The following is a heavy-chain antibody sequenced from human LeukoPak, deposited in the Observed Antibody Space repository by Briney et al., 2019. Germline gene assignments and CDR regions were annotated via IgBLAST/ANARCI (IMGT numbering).Heavy chain of an antibody. Sequence: PGGSLRLSCAATGFTFSSYSMNWVRQAPGKGLEWVSSISSSSSYIYYADLVKGRFTISRDNAKNSLYLQMNSLRAEDTAVYYCALFGGEFDYWGQGTLVTVSS. CDR2: ISSSSSYI. CDR3: ALFGGEFDY. V-gene: IGHV3-21*01. CDR1: GFTFSSYS. D-gene: IGHD3-16*01. J-gene: IGHJ4*02.